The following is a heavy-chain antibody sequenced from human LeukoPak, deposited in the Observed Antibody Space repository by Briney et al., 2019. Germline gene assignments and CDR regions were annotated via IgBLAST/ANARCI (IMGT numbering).Heavy chain of an antibody. D-gene: IGHD6-13*01. CDR1: GGSISSGSYY. CDR2: IYTSGST. CDR3: ARVQQLGHDFDY. J-gene: IGHJ4*02. Sequence: PSETLSLTCTVSGGSISSGSYYWSWIRQPAGKGLEWIGRIYTSGSTNYNPSLKSRVTISVDTSKNQFSLKLSSVTAADTAVYYCARVQQLGHDFDYWGQGTLVTVSS. V-gene: IGHV4-61*02.